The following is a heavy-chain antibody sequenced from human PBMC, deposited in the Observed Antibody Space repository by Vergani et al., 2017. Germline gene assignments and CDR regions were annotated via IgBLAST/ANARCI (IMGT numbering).Heavy chain of an antibody. CDR3: VRGGLATIYNWFDP. Sequence: EVQLVESGGGLVQPGGSLRLSCAASGFTFSRHWMHWVRQAPGKGLEWVASLNPHGGEENYVDSVRGRFTISRDNANRSISLHMSRLRVEDTAVYFCVRGGLATIYNWFDPWGQGTLVTVSS. V-gene: IGHV3-7*01. D-gene: IGHD5-24*01. CDR1: GFTFSRHW. J-gene: IGHJ5*02. CDR2: LNPHGGEE.